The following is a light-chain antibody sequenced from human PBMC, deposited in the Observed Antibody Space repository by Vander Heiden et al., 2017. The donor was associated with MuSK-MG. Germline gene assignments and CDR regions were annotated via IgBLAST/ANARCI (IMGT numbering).Light chain of an antibody. CDR2: GE. J-gene: IGKJ4*01. CDR1: QSVSSSY. Sequence: EIVLTQSPGTLSLSPGERATLSCRASQSVSSSYLAWYQQKPGQAHRLLIHGEYSGSGTDFTLTSSRREHEDFAVYYWQQYGSSLPFGGGTKVEIK. CDR3: QQYGSSLP. V-gene: IGKV3-20*01.